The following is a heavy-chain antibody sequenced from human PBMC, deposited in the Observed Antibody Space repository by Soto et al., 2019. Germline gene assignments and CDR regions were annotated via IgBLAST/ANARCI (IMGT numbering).Heavy chain of an antibody. V-gene: IGHV1-58*01. CDR2: IVAGSDNT. Sequence: SVKVSLKASGFTFTGSAVQGVRQARGQRLEGIGWIVAGSDNTNYAQKFQERVTITRDMSTSTAYMELSSLRSEDTAVYYCAATLIADIAQPNYYGPDVSPQGTTLPVSS. D-gene: IGHD2-21*01. CDR3: AATLIADIAQPNYYGPDV. J-gene: IGHJ6*02. CDR1: GFTFTGSA.